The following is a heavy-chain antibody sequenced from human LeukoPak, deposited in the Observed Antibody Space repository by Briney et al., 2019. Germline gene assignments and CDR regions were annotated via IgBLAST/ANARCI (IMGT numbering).Heavy chain of an antibody. D-gene: IGHD6-19*01. Sequence: SETLSLTCTVSGGSISSYYWSWIRQPPGKGLGWIGDIYYSGSTNYNPSLKSRVTISVDTSKNQFSLKLSSVTAADTAVYYCARARIAVAGTMAFDIWGQGTMVTVSS. V-gene: IGHV4-59*12. CDR3: ARARIAVAGTMAFDI. CDR1: GGSISSYY. J-gene: IGHJ3*02. CDR2: IYYSGST.